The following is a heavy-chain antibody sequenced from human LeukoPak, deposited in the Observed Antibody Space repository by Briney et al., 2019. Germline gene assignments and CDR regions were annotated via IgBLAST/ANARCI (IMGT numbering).Heavy chain of an antibody. Sequence: SETLSLTCTGSGVSFSSYYWSWIRQPPGKGLEWVGYISYGGSTNYNPSLKSRATISVDTSKNKFPLKLSSVNAADTAVYYCAKYVWGSYPTFEDYWGQGTLVTVSS. D-gene: IGHD3-16*02. J-gene: IGHJ4*02. CDR3: AKYVWGSYPTFEDY. CDR1: GVSFSSYY. V-gene: IGHV4-59*01. CDR2: ISYGGST.